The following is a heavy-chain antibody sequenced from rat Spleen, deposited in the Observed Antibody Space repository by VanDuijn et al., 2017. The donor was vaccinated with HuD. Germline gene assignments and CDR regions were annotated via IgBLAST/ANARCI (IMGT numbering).Heavy chain of an antibody. V-gene: IGHV5-20*01. CDR2: ISSDGGRN. Sequence: EVQLVESGGGLVQPGRSLKLSCAASGFTFSDYYMAWVRQAPTKGLEWVATISSDGGRNFYRDSVKGRFTLSRDNAKNTQSLQMDSLRSEDTAIYYCTRGYVMDAWGQGASVTVSS. J-gene: IGHJ4*01. CDR1: GFTFSDYY. CDR3: TRGYVMDA.